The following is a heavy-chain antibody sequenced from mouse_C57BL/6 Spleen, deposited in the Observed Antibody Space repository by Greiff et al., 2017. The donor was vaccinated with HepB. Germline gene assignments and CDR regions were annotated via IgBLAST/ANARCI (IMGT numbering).Heavy chain of an antibody. CDR2: IDPETGGT. CDR3: ARTGGPLYAMGD. D-gene: IGHD3-1*01. J-gene: IGHJ4*01. CDR1: GYTFTDYE. V-gene: IGHV1-15*01. Sequence: QVQLQQSGAELVRPGASVTLSCKASGYTFTDYEMHWVKQRPVHGLDWIGAIDPETGGTAYNQKFKGKATLTADKSSSTAYMQFSSLTSEDSAIYYCARTGGPLYAMGDWGQGTSVTVSS.